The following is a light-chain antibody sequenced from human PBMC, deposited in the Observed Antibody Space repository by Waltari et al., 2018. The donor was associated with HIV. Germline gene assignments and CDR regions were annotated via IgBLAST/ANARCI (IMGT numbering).Light chain of an antibody. CDR1: RSHIGAGYF. CDR2: SDI. Sequence: QSALTQPPSVSGAPGQRVTISCTGNRSHIGAGYFVHWYQHLQGTAPKLLVYSDINRPSGVPDRFSGSKSGTSASLIITGLQAEDEADYYCQSYDSSLRASVFGGGTKLTVL. J-gene: IGLJ2*01. V-gene: IGLV1-40*01. CDR3: QSYDSSLRASV.